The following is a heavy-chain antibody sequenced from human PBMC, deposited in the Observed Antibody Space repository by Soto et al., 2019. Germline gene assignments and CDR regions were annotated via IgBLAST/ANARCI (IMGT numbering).Heavy chain of an antibody. CDR2: ISGSGGST. CDR3: ASGSTVTMLDY. D-gene: IGHD4-17*01. Sequence: PWGSLRLSCAASGFTFSSYAIIWVLQAPGKGLECVSAISGSGGSTYYADSVKGRFTISRDNSKNTLYLQMNSLRSEDTAVYYCASGSTVTMLDYWGKGTLVTVSS. J-gene: IGHJ4*02. CDR1: GFTFSSYA. V-gene: IGHV3-23*01.